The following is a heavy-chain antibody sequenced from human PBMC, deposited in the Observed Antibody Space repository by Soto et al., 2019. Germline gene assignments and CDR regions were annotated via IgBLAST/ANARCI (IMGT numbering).Heavy chain of an antibody. D-gene: IGHD4-17*01. CDR3: ARVYYGNLPSVLYYMDV. J-gene: IGHJ6*03. Sequence: GSLRLSCAASGFTFSSYSMNWVRQAPGKGLEWVSSSSSSSTYIYYVDSVKGRFTISRDNAKNSLYLQMNSLRAEDTAVFFCARVYYGNLPSVLYYMDVWGQGTTVTSP. CDR2: SSSSSTYI. V-gene: IGHV3-21*01. CDR1: GFTFSSYS.